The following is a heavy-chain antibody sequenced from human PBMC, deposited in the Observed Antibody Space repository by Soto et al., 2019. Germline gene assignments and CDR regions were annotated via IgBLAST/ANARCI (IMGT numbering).Heavy chain of an antibody. Sequence: GGALRLSCEASGFTFSSYAMHWVRQAPGKGLEWVAVIPYDGSNKYYADSVKGRFTISRDNSKNTLYLQMNSLRAEDTAVYYCARDYGSTYYDILTGYHYANWFDPWGQGTLVTAPQ. CDR1: GFTFSSYA. V-gene: IGHV3-30-3*01. J-gene: IGHJ5*02. D-gene: IGHD3-9*01. CDR3: ARDYGSTYYDILTGYHYANWFDP. CDR2: IPYDGSNK.